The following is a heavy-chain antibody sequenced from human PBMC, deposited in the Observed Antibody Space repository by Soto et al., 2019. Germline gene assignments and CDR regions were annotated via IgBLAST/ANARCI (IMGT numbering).Heavy chain of an antibody. CDR3: ANSGYYDSSGYYEDY. CDR2: ISYDGSNK. CDR1: GFTFSSYG. Sequence: SLRLSCAASGFTFSSYGMHWVRQAPGKGLEWVAVISYDGSNKYYADSVKGRFTISRDNSKNTLYLQMNSLRAEDTAVYYCANSGYYDSSGYYEDYWGQGTLVTVSS. J-gene: IGHJ4*02. V-gene: IGHV3-30*18. D-gene: IGHD3-22*01.